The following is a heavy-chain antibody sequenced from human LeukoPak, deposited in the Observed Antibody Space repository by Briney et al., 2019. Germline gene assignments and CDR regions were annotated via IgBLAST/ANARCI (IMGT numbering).Heavy chain of an antibody. CDR1: GYSYVGYG. J-gene: IGHJ4*02. Sequence: GASVKVSCKASGYSYVGYGITWVRQAPGQGLEWMGWFNPENGNTNYAQKVQGRVTMTADTSTSTSYMELRSLRSDDTAVYYCARTRRYSSLDYWGQGTLVTVSP. D-gene: IGHD6-13*01. V-gene: IGHV1-18*01. CDR3: ARTRRYSSLDY. CDR2: FNPENGNT.